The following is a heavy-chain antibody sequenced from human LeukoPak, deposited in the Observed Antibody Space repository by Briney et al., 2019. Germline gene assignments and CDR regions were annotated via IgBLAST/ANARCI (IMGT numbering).Heavy chain of an antibody. D-gene: IGHD3-10*01. CDR2: INYSGTT. Sequence: SETLSLTCTVSSGSFSSSSYFCGWIRQSPGMGPEWIATINYSGTTYYNPSLKSRVTTSVDTSRNQFSLELTSVTAADTAVYYCARLRGGVQLWGDWGQGALVTVSS. CDR3: ARLRGGVQLWGD. J-gene: IGHJ4*01. V-gene: IGHV4-39*01. CDR1: SGSFSSSSYF.